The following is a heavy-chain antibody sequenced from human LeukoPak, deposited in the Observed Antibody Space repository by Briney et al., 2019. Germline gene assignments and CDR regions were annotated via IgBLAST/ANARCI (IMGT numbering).Heavy chain of an antibody. CDR3: ATNPRERHNWFDP. D-gene: IGHD1-26*01. Sequence: SVTLSLTCAVYGGSFSGYYWSWIRQPPGKGLEWIGEINHSGSTNYNPSLKSRVTISVDTSKNQFSLKLSSVTAADTAVYYCATNPRERHNWFDPWGQGTLVTVSS. J-gene: IGHJ5*02. V-gene: IGHV4-34*01. CDR2: INHSGST. CDR1: GGSFSGYY.